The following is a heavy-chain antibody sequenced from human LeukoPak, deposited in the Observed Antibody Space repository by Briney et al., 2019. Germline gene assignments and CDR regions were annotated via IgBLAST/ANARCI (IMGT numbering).Heavy chain of an antibody. CDR2: IWYDGSNK. V-gene: IGHV3-33*01. D-gene: IGHD2-15*01. Sequence: PGGSLRLSCAASGFTFSSYGIHWVRQAPGKGLEWVAVIWYDGSNKYYADSVKGRFTISRDNSKNTLYLQMNSLRAEDTAVYYCARDPGYCSGGSCYSDGMDVWGQGTTVTVSS. CDR1: GFTFSSYG. J-gene: IGHJ6*02. CDR3: ARDPGYCSGGSCYSDGMDV.